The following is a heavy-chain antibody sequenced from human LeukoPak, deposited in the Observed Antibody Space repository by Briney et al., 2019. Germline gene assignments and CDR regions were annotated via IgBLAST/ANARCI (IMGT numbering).Heavy chain of an antibody. Sequence: PSETLSLTCTVSGVSISSYYWSWIRQPPGKGLEWIGYIYYSGSTNYNPSLKSRVTISVDTSKNQFSLKLSSVTAADTAVYYCARDKWGDGFNFDYWGQGTLVTVSS. J-gene: IGHJ4*02. CDR3: ARDKWGDGFNFDY. V-gene: IGHV4-59*01. D-gene: IGHD5-24*01. CDR2: IYYSGST. CDR1: GVSISSYY.